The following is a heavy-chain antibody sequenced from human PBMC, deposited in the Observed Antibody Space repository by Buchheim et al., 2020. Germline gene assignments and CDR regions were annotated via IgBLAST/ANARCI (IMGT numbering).Heavy chain of an antibody. J-gene: IGHJ1*01. V-gene: IGHV3-23*04. CDR2: ISGSGGST. Sequence: EVQLVESGGGLVQPGGSLRLSCAASGFTFSSYAMSWVRQAPGKGLEWVSAISGSGGSTYYADSVKGRFTIYRDNSKNTLYLQMNSLRAEDTAVYYCAKDRRSVVVTAVYTEYFQHWGQGTL. CDR3: AKDRRSVVVTAVYTEYFQH. CDR1: GFTFSSYA. D-gene: IGHD2-21*02.